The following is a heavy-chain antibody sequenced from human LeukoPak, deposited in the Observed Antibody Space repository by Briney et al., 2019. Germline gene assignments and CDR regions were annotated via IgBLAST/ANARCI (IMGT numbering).Heavy chain of an antibody. D-gene: IGHD5-18*01. CDR2: IHYSGNT. Sequence: SQTLSLTCTVSGGSISSGSYYWSWIRQPPGKGLEWIAHIHYSGNTNYNPSLTSRVTISIDTSKNQFSLRLNSVTAADTAVYYCAREDTGEFDYWGQGTLVTVSS. CDR3: AREDTGEFDY. V-gene: IGHV4-61*01. J-gene: IGHJ4*02. CDR1: GGSISSGSYY.